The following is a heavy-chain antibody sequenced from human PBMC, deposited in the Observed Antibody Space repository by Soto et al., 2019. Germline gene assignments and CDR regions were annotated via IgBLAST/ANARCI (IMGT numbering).Heavy chain of an antibody. V-gene: IGHV4-30-4*01. CDR2: IYYSGST. Sequence: QVQLQESGPGLVKPSQTLSLTCTVSGGSISSGDYYWRWIRQPPGKGLVWIGYIYYSGSTYYYPSLKSRVTISVDTSKTQCSLKLSSVTAADTAVYYCARYITMVRGVKGKYGMDVWGQGTTVTVSS. CDR3: ARYITMVRGVKGKYGMDV. D-gene: IGHD3-10*01. J-gene: IGHJ6*02. CDR1: GGSISSGDYY.